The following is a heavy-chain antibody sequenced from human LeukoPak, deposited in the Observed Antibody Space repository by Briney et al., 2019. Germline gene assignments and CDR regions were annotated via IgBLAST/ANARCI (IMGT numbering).Heavy chain of an antibody. J-gene: IGHJ6*02. CDR1: GFTFSSYS. D-gene: IGHD6-19*01. CDR2: ISSSGSTI. CDR3: ARGAVAGHHDYNYYYYGMDV. V-gene: IGHV3-48*04. Sequence: PGGSLRLSCAASGFTFSSYSMNWVRQAPGKGLEWVSYISSSGSTIYYADSVKGRFTISRDNARNSLYLQMNSLRAEDTAVYYCARGAVAGHHDYNYYYYGMDVWGQGTTVTVSS.